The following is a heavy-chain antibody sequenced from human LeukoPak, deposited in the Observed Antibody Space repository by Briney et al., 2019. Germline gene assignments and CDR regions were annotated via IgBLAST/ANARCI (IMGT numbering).Heavy chain of an antibody. J-gene: IGHJ4*02. CDR3: ARQYSSSSSFDY. CDR1: GGSISGYY. D-gene: IGHD6-6*01. CDR2: MYTSGST. Sequence: SETLSLTCTVSGGSISGYYWSWIRQPPGKGLEWIGYMYTSGSTNYNPSLKSRVTISVDTSKSRFSLKLGSVTAADTAVYFCARQYSSSSSFDYWGQGTLVTVSS. V-gene: IGHV4-4*09.